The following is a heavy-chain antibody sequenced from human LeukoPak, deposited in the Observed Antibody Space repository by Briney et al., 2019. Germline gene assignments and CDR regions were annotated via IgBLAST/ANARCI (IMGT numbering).Heavy chain of an antibody. Sequence: GGSLRLSCTASGFTFGDYAMSWVRQAPGKGLEWVGFIRSKAYGGITEYAASVKGRFTISRDDSKSIAYLQMNSLKTEDTAVYYCTRARDSSGWYGDAFDIWGQGTMVTVSS. CDR1: GFTFGDYA. CDR2: IRSKAYGGIT. V-gene: IGHV3-49*04. CDR3: TRARDSSGWYGDAFDI. D-gene: IGHD6-19*01. J-gene: IGHJ3*02.